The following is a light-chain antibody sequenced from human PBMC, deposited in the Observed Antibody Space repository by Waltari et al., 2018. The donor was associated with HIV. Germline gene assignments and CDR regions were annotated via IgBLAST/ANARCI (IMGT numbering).Light chain of an antibody. CDR1: RDISTS. CDR2: SAF. J-gene: IGKJ4*01. V-gene: IGKV1-12*01. Sequence: DIQMAQSPSKVSAFVGGTVTLTCRASRDISTSLAWYQFKPGRAPNLLIYSAFRLETGVPSRFGGSGSGTEFTLTITSLHPDDFATYYCQQADSFPHTFGGGTRVA. CDR3: QQADSFPHT.